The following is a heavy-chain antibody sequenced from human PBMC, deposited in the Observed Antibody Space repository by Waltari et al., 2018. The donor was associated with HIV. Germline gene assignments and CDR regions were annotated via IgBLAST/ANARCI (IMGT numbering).Heavy chain of an antibody. V-gene: IGHV4-61*02. CDR1: GISINNGNYY. D-gene: IGHD1-26*01. Sequence: QVQLQESGPGLVKPSQTLSLTCVVSGISINNGNYYWNWIRQPAGKRPEWIGHIYFSGDTNYNPSLKSRLTISVDTSKNQFSLKLSSVTAADTAVYYCARRQRSGSYSRGFDSWGQGALVTVSS. CDR3: ARRQRSGSYSRGFDS. CDR2: IYFSGDT. J-gene: IGHJ4*02.